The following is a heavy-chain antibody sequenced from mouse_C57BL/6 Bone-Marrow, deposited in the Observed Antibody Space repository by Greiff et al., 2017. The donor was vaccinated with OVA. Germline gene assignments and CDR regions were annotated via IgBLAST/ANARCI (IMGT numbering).Heavy chain of an antibody. CDR3: TRRDGSSYCWYFDV. J-gene: IGHJ1*03. Sequence: VKLQQSGAELVRPGASVTLSCKASGYTFTDYEMHWVKQTPVHGLEWIGAIDPETGGTAYNQKFKGKAILTADKSSSTAYMELRSLTSEDSAVYYGTRRDGSSYCWYFDVWGTGTTVTVSS. CDR2: IDPETGGT. CDR1: GYTFTDYE. D-gene: IGHD1-1*01. V-gene: IGHV1-15*01.